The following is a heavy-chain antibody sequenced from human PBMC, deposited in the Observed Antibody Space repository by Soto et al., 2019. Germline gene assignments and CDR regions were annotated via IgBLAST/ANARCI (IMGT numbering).Heavy chain of an antibody. CDR2: IDASGST. CDR1: DGYIRTSY. J-gene: IGHJ4*02. Sequence: SETLSLTCTVSDGYIRTSYCNWIRQPAGKGLEWIGRIDASGSTDYDPSLKSRVTMSVDTSKNQFSLRLSSVTAADTAVYYCARGGHDFWSGPFDYWGQGAQVTVSS. CDR3: ARGGHDFWSGPFDY. V-gene: IGHV4-4*07. D-gene: IGHD3-3*01.